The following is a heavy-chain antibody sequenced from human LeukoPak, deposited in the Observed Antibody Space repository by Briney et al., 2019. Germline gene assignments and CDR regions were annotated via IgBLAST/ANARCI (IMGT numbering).Heavy chain of an antibody. CDR2: INHSGST. CDR3: ARGARYSYGYCAFDI. CDR1: GGSFSGYY. V-gene: IGHV4-34*01. Sequence: SSETLSLTCAVYGGSFSGYYWSWIRQPPGKGLEWIGEINHSGSTNCNPSLKSRVTISVDTSKNQFSLKLSSVTAADTAVYYCARGARYSYGYCAFDIWGQGTMVTVSS. D-gene: IGHD5-18*01. J-gene: IGHJ3*02.